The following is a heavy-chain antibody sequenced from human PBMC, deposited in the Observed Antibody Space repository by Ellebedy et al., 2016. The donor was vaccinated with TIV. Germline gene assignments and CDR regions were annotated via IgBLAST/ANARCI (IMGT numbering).Heavy chain of an antibody. CDR1: GYTFTGYY. Sequence: AASVKVSCKASGYTFTGYYMHWVRQAPGQGREWMGWINPNSGGTNYAQKFQGWVTMTRDTSIRPAYMDLSRLRSDDTAVYYCARDGAVTTVFDYWGQGTLVTVSS. D-gene: IGHD4-17*01. J-gene: IGHJ4*02. CDR3: ARDGAVTTVFDY. V-gene: IGHV1-2*04. CDR2: INPNSGGT.